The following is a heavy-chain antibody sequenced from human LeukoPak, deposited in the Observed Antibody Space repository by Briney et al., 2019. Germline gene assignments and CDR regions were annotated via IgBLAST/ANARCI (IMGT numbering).Heavy chain of an antibody. V-gene: IGHV3-23*01. Sequence: GGSLRLSCAASGFTFSSYSMNWVRQAPGQGLEWVSGVSGSGDSTYYADSVKGRFTISRDNSKNTLYLQMNSLRAEDTAVYYCAKDHEMASMKKGYWGQGTLVTVSS. CDR3: AKDHEMASMKKGY. J-gene: IGHJ4*02. CDR1: GFTFSSYS. D-gene: IGHD5-24*01. CDR2: VSGSGDST.